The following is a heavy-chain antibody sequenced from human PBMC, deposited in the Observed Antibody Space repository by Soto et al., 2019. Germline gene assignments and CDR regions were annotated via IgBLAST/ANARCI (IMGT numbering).Heavy chain of an antibody. J-gene: IGHJ4*02. Sequence: VQLVESGGGVVQPGRSLRLSCAASGFTFSSYAMHWVRQAPGKGLEWVAVISYDGSNKYYADSVKGRFTISRDNSKNTLYLQMNSLRAEDTAVYYCARDDYGDYSSSWGQGTLVTVSS. CDR3: ARDDYGDYSSS. V-gene: IGHV3-30-3*01. D-gene: IGHD4-17*01. CDR1: GFTFSSYA. CDR2: ISYDGSNK.